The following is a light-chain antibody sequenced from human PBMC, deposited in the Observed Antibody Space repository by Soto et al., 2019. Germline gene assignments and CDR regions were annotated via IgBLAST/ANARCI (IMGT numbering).Light chain of an antibody. CDR2: GAS. V-gene: IGKV3-15*01. CDR1: QSVGNY. Sequence: DIVLTQSPATLSLSPGQRATLSCRASQSVGNYLAWYQQTPGQAPRLLIYGASTRATGIPARFSGSGSGTEFTLTISSLQSEDFAVYYCQQYNNWPPLFTFGPGTKVDIK. J-gene: IGKJ3*01. CDR3: QQYNNWPPLFT.